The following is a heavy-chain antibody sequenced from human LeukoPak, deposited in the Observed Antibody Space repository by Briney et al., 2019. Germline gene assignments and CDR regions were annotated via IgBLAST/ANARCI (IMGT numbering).Heavy chain of an antibody. CDR2: IYPGHSDT. CDR3: ARVVTMMVVVTPDYYMDV. CDR1: GYSFTNYW. V-gene: IGHV5-51*01. Sequence: GESLKIPCKGSGYSFTNYWIVWVRQMPGKGLEWMGIIYPGHSDTRYSPSFQGQVTISADKSISTAYLQWSSLKASDTAMYYCARVVTMMVVVTPDYYMDVWGKGTTVTVSS. D-gene: IGHD3-22*01. J-gene: IGHJ6*03.